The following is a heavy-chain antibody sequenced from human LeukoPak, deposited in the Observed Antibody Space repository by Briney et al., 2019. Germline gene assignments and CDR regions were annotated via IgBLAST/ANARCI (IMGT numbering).Heavy chain of an antibody. D-gene: IGHD3-10*01. CDR3: ARDDNSGSGHPDD. CDR2: ISGYNGNT. V-gene: IGHV1-18*01. CDR1: GYTFTSYA. Sequence: GASVKVSCKASGYTFTSYAMHWVRQAPGQGLEWMGWISGYNGNTNYAQKFQGRVTMTTDTSTSTVYMELRSLRSDDTAVYYCARDDNSGSGHPDDWGQGTLVTVSS. J-gene: IGHJ4*02.